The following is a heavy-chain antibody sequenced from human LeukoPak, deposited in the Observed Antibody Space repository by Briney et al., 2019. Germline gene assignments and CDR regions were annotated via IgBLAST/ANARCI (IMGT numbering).Heavy chain of an antibody. V-gene: IGHV3-21*01. Sequence: GGSLRLSCAASGFTFSSYSMNWVRQAPGKGLEWISSISSSSSNIYYADSVKGRFTISSDNAKNSLYLQMNSLRVEDTAVYYCANRGEAGIVGATTFDYWGQGTLVTVSS. CDR3: ANRGEAGIVGATTFDY. CDR1: GFTFSSYS. D-gene: IGHD1-26*01. J-gene: IGHJ4*02. CDR2: ISSSSSNI.